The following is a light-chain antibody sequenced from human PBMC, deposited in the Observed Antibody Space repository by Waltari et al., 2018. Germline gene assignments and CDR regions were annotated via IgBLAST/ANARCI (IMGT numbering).Light chain of an antibody. Sequence: DIVITQSPDSLDVSLGERATINCKSSQSVLYNSIHKTYVAWYQHKPGQSPKLLIYWASTRDSGVPDRFSGSGSGTDFTLTISSLQAEDVAVYYCQQYYTIPPTFGQGTKVEIK. CDR3: QQYYTIPPT. V-gene: IGKV4-1*01. J-gene: IGKJ1*01. CDR2: WAS. CDR1: QSVLYNSIHKTY.